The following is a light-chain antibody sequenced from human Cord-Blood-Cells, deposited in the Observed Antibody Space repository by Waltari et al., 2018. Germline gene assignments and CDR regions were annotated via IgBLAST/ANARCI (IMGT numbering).Light chain of an antibody. Sequence: QSALTQPPSASGSPGQSVTISCTGTSSAVGGYNYVSWYQQHPGQAPKLMIYGVSKRPSGVPDRFSGSKSGNTASLTVSGLQAEDEADYYCSSYAGSNNYVFGTGTKVTVL. CDR2: GVS. CDR3: SSYAGSNNYV. CDR1: SSAVGGYNY. V-gene: IGLV2-8*01. J-gene: IGLJ1*01.